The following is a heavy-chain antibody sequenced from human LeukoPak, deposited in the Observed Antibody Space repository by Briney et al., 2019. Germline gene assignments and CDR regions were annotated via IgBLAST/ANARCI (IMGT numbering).Heavy chain of an antibody. D-gene: IGHD6-6*01. CDR3: ARGSRECWFDP. V-gene: IGHV4-31*03. J-gene: IGHJ5*02. Sequence: SETLSLTGTVSGGSISSGGYYWSWIGQHPGKGLEWIGYIYYSGSTYYNPSLKSRVTISVDTSKNQFSLKLSSVTAADTAVYYCARGSRECWFDPWGQGTLVTVSS. CDR2: IYYSGST. CDR1: GGSISSGGYY.